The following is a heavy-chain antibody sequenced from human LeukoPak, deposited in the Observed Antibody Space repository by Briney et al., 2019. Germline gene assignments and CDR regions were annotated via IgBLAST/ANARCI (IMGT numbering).Heavy chain of an antibody. D-gene: IGHD6-13*01. CDR1: GGSISSYS. J-gene: IGHJ4*02. CDR2: LYYTGST. V-gene: IGHV4-59*01. Sequence: SETLSLTCTVSGGSISSYSWSWIRHPPGKGLEWIGYLYYTGSTNYNPSLKSRVTVSVDTSKNQFSLKLSSVTAADTAVYYCAREGQQGDYWGQGTLVTVSS. CDR3: AREGQQGDY.